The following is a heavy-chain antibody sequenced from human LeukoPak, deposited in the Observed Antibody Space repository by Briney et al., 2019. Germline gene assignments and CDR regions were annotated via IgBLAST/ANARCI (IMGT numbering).Heavy chain of an antibody. J-gene: IGHJ5*02. CDR2: IYHSGST. Sequence: SETLSLTCAVSGGSISSSNWWSWVRQPPGKGLEWIGEIYHSGSTNYNPSLKSRVTISVDTSKNQFSLKLSSVTAADTAVYYCARGVVGARRWFDPWGQGTLVTVSS. CDR1: GGSISSSNW. V-gene: IGHV4-4*02. CDR3: ARGVVGARRWFDP. D-gene: IGHD1-26*01.